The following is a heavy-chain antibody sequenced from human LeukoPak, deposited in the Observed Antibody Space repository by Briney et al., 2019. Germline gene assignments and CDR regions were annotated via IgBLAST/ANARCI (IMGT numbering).Heavy chain of an antibody. CDR2: ITGNSDRT. CDR3: AKGGHYSHFDY. CDR1: GFTFSTYA. V-gene: IGHV3-23*01. D-gene: IGHD3-10*01. J-gene: IGHJ4*02. Sequence: PGGSLRLSCAASGFTFSTYAMAWVRQAPGKGLEWVSGITGNSDRTDYVASVRGRFIISRDNSMNTLSLQMDSLRAEDTAVYYCAKGGHYSHFDYWGQGTLVTVSS.